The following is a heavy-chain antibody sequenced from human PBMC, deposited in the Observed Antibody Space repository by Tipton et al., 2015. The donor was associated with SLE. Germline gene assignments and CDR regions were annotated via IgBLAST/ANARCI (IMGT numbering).Heavy chain of an antibody. CDR2: IDSNGNHI. CDR1: EFSFSTYT. J-gene: IGHJ3*02. V-gene: IGHV3-21*01. D-gene: IGHD4-11*01. CDR3: ARGDDYINYRDAFDI. Sequence: GSLRLSCTASEFSFSTYTMNWVRQAPGMGLEWLSSIDSNGNHIYYADSVKGRFTISRDNAKNTLYLQMNSLRAEDTAVYYCARGDDYINYRDAFDIWGQGTMVTVSS.